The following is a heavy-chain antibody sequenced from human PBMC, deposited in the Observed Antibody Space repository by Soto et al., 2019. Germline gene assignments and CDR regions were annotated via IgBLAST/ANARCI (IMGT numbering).Heavy chain of an antibody. Sequence: QLQLQESGSGLVKPSQTLSLTCAVSGGSISSGGYSWSWIRQPPGKGLEGIGYIYQSGSIYYNPSLKSRVTISVDRSKKQCSLKLSSVTAADTAVYYCDRVPDYWGQLTLITLSS. CDR1: GGSISSGGYS. V-gene: IGHV4-30-2*01. J-gene: IGHJ4*02. CDR3: DRVPDY. CDR2: IYQSGSI.